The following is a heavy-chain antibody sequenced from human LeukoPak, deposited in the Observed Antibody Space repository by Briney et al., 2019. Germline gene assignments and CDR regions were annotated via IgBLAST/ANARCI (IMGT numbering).Heavy chain of an antibody. CDR1: GFTFSSYS. CDR3: AKSAIGSWYFFDY. D-gene: IGHD6-13*01. Sequence: GGSLRLSCVASGFTFSSYSMNWVRQAPGKGLEWVSYISPSSAIHYADSVRGRFTISRDNAENSLFLQMNSLRVEDTAVYHCAKSAIGSWYFFDYWGQGTLVTVSS. CDR2: ISPSSAI. J-gene: IGHJ4*02. V-gene: IGHV3-48*04.